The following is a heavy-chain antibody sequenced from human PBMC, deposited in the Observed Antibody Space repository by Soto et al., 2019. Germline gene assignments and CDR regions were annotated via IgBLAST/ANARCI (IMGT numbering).Heavy chain of an antibody. D-gene: IGHD3-3*01. CDR2: IIPVLNIA. Sequence: QVQLVQTGAEMKRPESSVKVSCETSGGTFTNYIFSWGRQAPGQGLEWLGWIIPVLNIAKYAQKFQGRINITADQSTNTAYMGHSSLRSEDTAIYFCAKEPTASARSVFGGQGTLVSVSS. J-gene: IGHJ4*02. CDR3: AKEPTASARSVF. V-gene: IGHV1-69*08. CDR1: GGTFTNYI.